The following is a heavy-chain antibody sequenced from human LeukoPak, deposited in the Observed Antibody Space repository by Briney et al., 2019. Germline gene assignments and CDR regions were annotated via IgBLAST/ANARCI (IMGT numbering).Heavy chain of an antibody. J-gene: IGHJ4*02. D-gene: IGHD6-19*01. V-gene: IGHV3-53*01. CDR1: GFTVSSNY. Sequence: GGSLRLSCAASGFTVSSNYMSWVRQAPGKGLEWVSVIYSGGSTYCADSVKGRFTISRDNSKNTLYLQMNSLRAEDTAVYYCTFSEWLGDLVYWGQGTLVTVSS. CDR3: TFSEWLGDLVY. CDR2: IYSGGST.